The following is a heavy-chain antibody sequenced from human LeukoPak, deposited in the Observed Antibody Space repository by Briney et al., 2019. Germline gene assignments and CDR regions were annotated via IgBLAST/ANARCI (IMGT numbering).Heavy chain of an antibody. V-gene: IGHV3-30*02. D-gene: IGHD1-1*01. J-gene: IGHJ4*02. CDR3: VPTGTTGFGYFDY. Sequence: GGSLRLSCAASGFIFSAFGMHWVRQAPGKGLEWVAFIRDDRGDKYYLDSVKGRFGISRDNSKNALYLQMSSLRAEDSAVYYCVPTGTTGFGYFDYWGQGTRVTVSS. CDR1: GFIFSAFG. CDR2: IRDDRGDK.